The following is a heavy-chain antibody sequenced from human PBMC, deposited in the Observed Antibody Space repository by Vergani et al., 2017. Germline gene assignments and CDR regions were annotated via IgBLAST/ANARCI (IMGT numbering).Heavy chain of an antibody. D-gene: IGHD5-12*01. J-gene: IGHJ6*02. CDR3: AKANPRNSGYDYLYYYHAMDV. Sequence: EVQLLESGGDLVQSGGSLRLSCAASGFTFNHYAMLWVRQAPGKGLAWVSGISGSGGSTYYAGSVKGRFTISRNSSKNTLYLQMNSLSAGDTAVYYCAKANPRNSGYDYLYYYHAMDVWGQGTTVTVSS. V-gene: IGHV3-23*01. CDR2: ISGSGGST. CDR1: GFTFNHYA.